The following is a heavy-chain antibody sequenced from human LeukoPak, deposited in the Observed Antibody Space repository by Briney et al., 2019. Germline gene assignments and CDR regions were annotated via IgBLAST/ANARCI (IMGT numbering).Heavy chain of an antibody. J-gene: IGHJ5*02. CDR1: GGTFSSYA. CDR3: ARVMGSSWYKDLTWFDP. CDR2: IIPIFGTA. V-gene: IGHV1-69*01. D-gene: IGHD6-13*01. Sequence: SVKVSCKASGGTFSSYAISWVRQAPGQGLEWMGGIIPIFGTANYGQKFQGRVTITADESTSTAYMELSSLRSEDTAVYYCARVMGSSWYKDLTWFDPWGQGTLVTVSS.